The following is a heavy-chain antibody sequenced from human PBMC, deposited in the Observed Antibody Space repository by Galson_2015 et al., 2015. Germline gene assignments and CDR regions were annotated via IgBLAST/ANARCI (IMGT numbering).Heavy chain of an antibody. CDR1: GFTFSNYG. D-gene: IGHD2-15*01. V-gene: IGHV3-23*01. Sequence: SLRLSCATSGFTFSNYGMSWVRQAPGKGLEWVSSIGRSDGGTYYADSVKGRFTISRDNSKNTLYLQMNSLRAEDTALYYCAKAPGYCSGGTCYWYFDYWGQGTLVTVSS. CDR3: AKAPGYCSGGTCYWYFDY. J-gene: IGHJ4*02. CDR2: IGRSDGGT.